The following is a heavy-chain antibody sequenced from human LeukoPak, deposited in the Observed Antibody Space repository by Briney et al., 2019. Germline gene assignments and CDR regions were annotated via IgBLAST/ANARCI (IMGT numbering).Heavy chain of an antibody. J-gene: IGHJ4*02. CDR2: ISSSSSTI. Sequence: GGSLRLSCAASGFTFSSYSMNWVRQAPGKGLEWVSYISSSSSTIYYADSVKGRFTISRDNAKNSLYLQMNSLRAEDTAVYYCARAQTGTPPGYWGQETLVTVSS. V-gene: IGHV3-48*04. D-gene: IGHD1-1*01. CDR1: GFTFSSYS. CDR3: ARAQTGTPPGY.